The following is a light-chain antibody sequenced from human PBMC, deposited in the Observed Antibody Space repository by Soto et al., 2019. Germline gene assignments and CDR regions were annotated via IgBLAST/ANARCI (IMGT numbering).Light chain of an antibody. V-gene: IGKV1-9*01. CDR2: AAS. CDR1: QGISNY. Sequence: IQLTQSPSSLSASVGARVTITSRASQGISNYLAWYQQKPGKAPKILSYAASALQSGVPSRFSGSGYGTEFTLTITRLQPEDSEVYFCQQYTGPPTTFGQGTRLEI. CDR3: QQYTGPPTT. J-gene: IGKJ5*01.